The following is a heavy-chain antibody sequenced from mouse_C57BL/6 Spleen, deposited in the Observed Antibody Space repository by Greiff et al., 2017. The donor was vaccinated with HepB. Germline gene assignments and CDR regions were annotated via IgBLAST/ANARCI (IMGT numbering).Heavy chain of an antibody. D-gene: IGHD2-5*01. Sequence: VQLQQSGAELVRPGASVTLSCKASGYTFTDYEMHWVEQTPVHGLEWIGAIDPETGGTAYNQKFKGKAILTADKSSSAAYMELRSLTSEDSAVYYCTRCYSNYVGFAYWGQGTLVTVSA. CDR2: IDPETGGT. V-gene: IGHV1-15*01. CDR1: GYTFTDYE. CDR3: TRCYSNYVGFAY. J-gene: IGHJ3*01.